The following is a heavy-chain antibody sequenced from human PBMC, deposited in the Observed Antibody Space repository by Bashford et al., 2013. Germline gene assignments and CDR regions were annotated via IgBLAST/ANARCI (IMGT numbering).Heavy chain of an antibody. CDR1: GFTVSSNH. CDR3: ARRSYSGSNYYFDY. J-gene: IGHJ4*02. CDR2: ISDDGSNK. Sequence: SLRLSCAASGFTVSSNHMSWVRQAPGKGLEWVAVISDDGSNKYYAESVKGRFTISRDNSKNTLYLQMDSLRPEDTAVYYCARRSYSGSNYYFDYWGQGTLITVSS. V-gene: IGHV3-30*03. D-gene: IGHD1-26*01.